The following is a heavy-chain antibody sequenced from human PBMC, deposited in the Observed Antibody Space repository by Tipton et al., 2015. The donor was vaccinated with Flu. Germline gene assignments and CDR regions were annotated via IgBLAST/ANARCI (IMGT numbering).Heavy chain of an antibody. D-gene: IGHD3-10*01. V-gene: IGHV4-34*01. CDR2: INHRGST. CDR1: GGSFSGYY. J-gene: IGHJ5*02. CDR3: VRGGGSSSGRWFDP. Sequence: TLSLTCAVYGGSFSGYYWSWIRQPPGKGLGYIGEINHRGSTNYNPSLKSRVTISVDTSKNQFSLKLTYVTAADTAVYYCVRGGGSSSGRWFDPWGRGTLVTVSS.